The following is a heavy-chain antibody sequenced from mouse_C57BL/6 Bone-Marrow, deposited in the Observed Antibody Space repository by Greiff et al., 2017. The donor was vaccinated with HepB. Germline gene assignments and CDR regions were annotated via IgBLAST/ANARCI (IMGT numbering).Heavy chain of an antibody. CDR1: GYSFTDYN. D-gene: IGHD2-2*01. CDR3: ARGEDYGYDGFDY. CDR2: INPNYGTT. Sequence: LVESGPELVKPGASVKISCKASGYSFTDYNMNWVKQSNGKSLEWIGVINPNYGTTSYNQKFKGKTTLPVEQYSSTAYMQLNSLTSEDSAGYYCARGEDYGYDGFDYWGQGTTLTVSS. V-gene: IGHV1-39*01. J-gene: IGHJ2*01.